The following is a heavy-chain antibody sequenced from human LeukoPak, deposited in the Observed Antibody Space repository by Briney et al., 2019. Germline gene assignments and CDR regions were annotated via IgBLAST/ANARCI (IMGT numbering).Heavy chain of an antibody. J-gene: IGHJ4*02. Sequence: GGSLRLSCAASGFTFSTYAMSWVRQAPGKGLEWVSTISGGGDSTYYTDSVKGRFAISRDNSKNTLYLQMNSLRAEDTAVYYCATADKFSNWYAFDYWGQGTLVTVSS. D-gene: IGHD6-13*01. V-gene: IGHV3-23*01. CDR2: ISGGGDST. CDR3: ATADKFSNWYAFDY. CDR1: GFTFSTYA.